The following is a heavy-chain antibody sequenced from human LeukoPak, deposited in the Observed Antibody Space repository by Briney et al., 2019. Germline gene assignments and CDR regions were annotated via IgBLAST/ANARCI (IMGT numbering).Heavy chain of an antibody. CDR2: INHSGST. Sequence: SETLSLTCAVYGGSFSGYYWSWIRQPPGKGLEWIGEINHSGSTNYNPSLKSRVTISVDTSKNQFSLKLSSVTAADTAVYYCARGTVSDRYYYYYGMDVWGQGTTVTVSS. J-gene: IGHJ6*02. CDR1: GGSFSGYY. V-gene: IGHV4-34*01. D-gene: IGHD4-17*01. CDR3: ARGTVSDRYYYYYGMDV.